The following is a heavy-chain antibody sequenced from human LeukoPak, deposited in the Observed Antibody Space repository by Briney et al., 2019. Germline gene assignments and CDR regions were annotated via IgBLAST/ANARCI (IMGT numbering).Heavy chain of an antibody. CDR1: GFTFRRYW. J-gene: IGHJ4*02. CDR3: ARARLFNSCPSPAPLDN. V-gene: IGHV3-7*04. CDR2: ISQDGSEK. Sequence: QAGGSLRLSCAASGFTFRRYWMTWVRQAPGQGPEWVASISQDGSEKRYSDSVKGRFTISRDNAKNSVFLQMNSLRAEDTAVYCRARARLFNSCPSPAPLDNLGQGTLVTVSS. D-gene: IGHD4-23*01.